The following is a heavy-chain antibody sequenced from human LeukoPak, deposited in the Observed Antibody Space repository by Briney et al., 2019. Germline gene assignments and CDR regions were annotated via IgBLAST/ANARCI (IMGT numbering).Heavy chain of an antibody. D-gene: IGHD2-21*02. CDR3: GRTATSRPLPDN. J-gene: IGHJ4*02. CDR1: GGSISSHY. V-gene: IGHV4-59*08. Sequence: SETLSLTCTVSGGSISSHYWSWIRQPPGKGLEWIGYIYYSGSTNYNPSLKSRVTISVDTSKNQFSLRLSSVTAADTAVYYCGRTATSRPLPDNWGQGTLVTVSS. CDR2: IYYSGST.